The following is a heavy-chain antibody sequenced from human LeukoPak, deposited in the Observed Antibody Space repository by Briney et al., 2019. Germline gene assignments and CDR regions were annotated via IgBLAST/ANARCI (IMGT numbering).Heavy chain of an antibody. CDR3: ARGIYDSSDFEYFQD. D-gene: IGHD3-22*01. V-gene: IGHV1-2*02. Sequence: ASVKVSCKASGYTFTGYYIHWVRQAPGQGLEWMGWINPNSGGTNYAQKFQGRVTLTRDTSISTAYMELSRLISDDTAVYYCARGIYDSSDFEYFQDWGQGTLVTVSS. CDR2: INPNSGGT. J-gene: IGHJ1*01. CDR1: GYTFTGYY.